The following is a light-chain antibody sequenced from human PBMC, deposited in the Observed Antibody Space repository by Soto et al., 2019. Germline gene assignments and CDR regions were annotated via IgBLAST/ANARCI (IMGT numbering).Light chain of an antibody. CDR1: QSVTANY. CDR2: AAS. J-gene: IGKJ1*01. V-gene: IGKV3-20*01. Sequence: EIALTQSPCTLSLSPGERATLSCRASQSVTANYLAWYQQKPGQAPRLLIYAASVGATGIPDRFSGSGSGTDFTLTISRLEPEDSAVYYCLQYCIPLWTFGQGTKVEIK. CDR3: LQYCIPLWT.